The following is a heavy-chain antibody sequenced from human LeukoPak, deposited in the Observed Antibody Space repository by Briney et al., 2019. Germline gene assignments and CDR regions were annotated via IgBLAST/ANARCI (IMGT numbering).Heavy chain of an antibody. V-gene: IGHV3-64*01. CDR3: ARVASSWYAPEYFQH. D-gene: IGHD6-13*01. Sequence: GGSLRLSCAASGFTFRTYAMQWVRQAPEKRPEYVSGISGNGGNTYYANSVEGRFTISRDNSKNTLYLQMNSLRAEDTAVYYCARVASSWYAPEYFQHWGQGTLVTVSS. CDR1: GFTFRTYA. CDR2: ISGNGGNT. J-gene: IGHJ1*01.